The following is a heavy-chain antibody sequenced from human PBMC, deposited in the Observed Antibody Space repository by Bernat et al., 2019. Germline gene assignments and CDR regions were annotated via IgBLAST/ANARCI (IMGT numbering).Heavy chain of an antibody. J-gene: IGHJ4*02. CDR2: ISGSGDST. D-gene: IGHD1-26*01. CDR1: GFTFTSYA. Sequence: EVQLLESGGGLVRPGGSLSLSCAASGFTFTSYAMSWVRQAPGKGLEWVSAISGSGDSTYYAHSVKGRFTISRDNSKNTLYLQMNSLRGEDTAVYFCAKDRELVDHWGQGTLVTVSS. CDR3: AKDRELVDH. V-gene: IGHV3-23*01.